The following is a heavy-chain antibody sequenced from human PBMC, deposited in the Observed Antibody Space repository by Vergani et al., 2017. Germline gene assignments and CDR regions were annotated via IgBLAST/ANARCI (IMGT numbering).Heavy chain of an antibody. J-gene: IGHJ3*02. CDR1: GGSISSYY. CDR3: ASGAGYSSSWYSGSAFDI. V-gene: IGHV4-59*01. CDR2: IYYSGST. D-gene: IGHD6-13*01. Sequence: QVQLQESGPGLVKPSETLSLTCTVSGGSISSYYWSWIRQPPGKGLEWIGYIYYSGSTNYNPSLKSRVTISVDTSKNQFPLKLSSGTAADTAVYYCASGAGYSSSWYSGSAFDIWGRGTMGTVSS.